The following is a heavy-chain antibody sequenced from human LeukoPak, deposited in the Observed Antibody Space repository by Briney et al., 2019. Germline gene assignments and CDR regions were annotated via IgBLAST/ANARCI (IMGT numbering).Heavy chain of an antibody. Sequence: GGSLRLSCVVSGFSLKSYGMNWIRQAPGKGLEWVSYISSSGSTIYYADSVKGRFTISRDNAKNSLYLQMNSLRAEDTAVYYCARRYCSGGSCWTAPYYFDYWGQGTLVTVSS. D-gene: IGHD2-15*01. J-gene: IGHJ4*02. CDR3: ARRYCSGGSCWTAPYYFDY. CDR1: GFSLKSYG. CDR2: ISSSGSTI. V-gene: IGHV3-48*01.